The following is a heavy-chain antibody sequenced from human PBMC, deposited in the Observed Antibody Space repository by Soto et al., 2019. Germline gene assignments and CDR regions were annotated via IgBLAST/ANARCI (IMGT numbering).Heavy chain of an antibody. CDR2: IYTSGST. J-gene: IGHJ6*02. CDR3: ARXGYSYGPGPYYYYGMDV. CDR1: GGSISSYY. V-gene: IGHV4-4*07. Sequence: PSETLSLTCTVSGGSISSYYWSWIRQPAGKGLEWIGRIYTSGSTNYNPSLKSRVTMSVDTSKNQFSLKLSSVTAADTAVYYCARXGYSYGPGPYYYYGMDVWGQGTTVTVSS. D-gene: IGHD5-18*01.